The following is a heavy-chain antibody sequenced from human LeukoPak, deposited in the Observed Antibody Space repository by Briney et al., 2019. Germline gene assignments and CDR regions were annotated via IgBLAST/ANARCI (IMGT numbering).Heavy chain of an antibody. V-gene: IGHV4-34*01. CDR3: ARDPLVGAFDY. J-gene: IGHJ4*02. D-gene: IGHD1-26*01. CDR2: INHSGST. CDR1: GGSLSGDY. Sequence: PSETLSPTCVVYGGSLSGDYWSWIRQPPGKGLEWIGEINHSGSTNYTPSLKSRVTISVDTSKNQLSLKLSSVTAADTAVYYCARDPLVGAFDYWDQGTLVTVSS.